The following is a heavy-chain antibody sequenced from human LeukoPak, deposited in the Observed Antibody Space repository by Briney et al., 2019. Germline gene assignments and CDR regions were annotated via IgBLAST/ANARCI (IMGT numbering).Heavy chain of an antibody. CDR3: ARPMYSGSYYFDY. D-gene: IGHD1-26*01. Sequence: SETLSLTCAVYGGSFSGYYWSWIRQPPGKGLEWIGEINHSGSTNYNPSLKSRVTISVDTSKNQFSLKLSSVTAADTAAYYCARPMYSGSYYFDYWGQGTLVTVSS. V-gene: IGHV4-34*01. CDR1: GGSFSGYY. J-gene: IGHJ4*02. CDR2: INHSGST.